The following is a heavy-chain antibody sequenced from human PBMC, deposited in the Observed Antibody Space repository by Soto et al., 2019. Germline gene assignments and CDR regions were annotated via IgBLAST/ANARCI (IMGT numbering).Heavy chain of an antibody. D-gene: IGHD4-17*01. CDR2: IYYSGST. J-gene: IGHJ4*02. V-gene: IGHV4-59*01. CDR3: ARDTYGDYFEY. Sequence: SETLSLTCTVSGGSISSYYWSWIRQPPGKGLEWIGYIYYSGSTNYNPSLKSRVTISVDTSKNQFSLKLSSVTAADTAVYYCARDTYGDYFEYWGQGTLVTVSS. CDR1: GGSISSYY.